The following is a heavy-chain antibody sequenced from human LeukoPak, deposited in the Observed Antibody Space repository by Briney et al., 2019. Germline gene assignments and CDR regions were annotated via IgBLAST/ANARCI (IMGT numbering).Heavy chain of an antibody. CDR3: ARDRRIAVAGTLVY. D-gene: IGHD6-19*01. V-gene: IGHV1-2*02. J-gene: IGHJ4*02. CDR2: INPNSGGT. CDR1: GYTFTGYY. Sequence: GASVKDSCKASGYTFTGYYMHWVRQAPGQGLEWMGWINPNSGGTNYAQKFQGRVTMTRDTSISTAYMELSRLRSDDTAVYYCARDRRIAVAGTLVYWGQGTLITVSS.